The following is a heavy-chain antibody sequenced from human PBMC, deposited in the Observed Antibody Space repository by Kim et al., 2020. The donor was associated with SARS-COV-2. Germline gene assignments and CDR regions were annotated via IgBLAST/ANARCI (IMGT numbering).Heavy chain of an antibody. J-gene: IGHJ5*02. CDR3: AKMGPRVVGYRESGWFDP. D-gene: IGHD2-8*02. CDR2: ISYDGSNK. V-gene: IGHV3-30*18. CDR1: GFTFSSYG. Sequence: GGSLRLSCAASGFTFSSYGMHWVRQAPGKGLEWVAVISYDGSNKYYADSVKGRFTISRDNSKNTLYLQMNSLRAEDTAVYYCAKMGPRVVGYRESGWFDPWGQGTLVTVSS.